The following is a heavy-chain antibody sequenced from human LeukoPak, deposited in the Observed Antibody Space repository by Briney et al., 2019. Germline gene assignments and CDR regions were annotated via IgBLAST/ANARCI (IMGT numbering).Heavy chain of an antibody. Sequence: SVKVSCKASGGTFSSYAISWVRQDPGQELEWMGGIIPIFGTANYAQKFQGRVTITADESTSTAYMELSSLRSEDTAVYYCATPLLPMVKRVDYYYGMDVWGQGTTVTVSS. D-gene: IGHD5-18*01. CDR2: IIPIFGTA. CDR1: GGTFSSYA. V-gene: IGHV1-69*13. J-gene: IGHJ6*02. CDR3: ATPLLPMVKRVDYYYGMDV.